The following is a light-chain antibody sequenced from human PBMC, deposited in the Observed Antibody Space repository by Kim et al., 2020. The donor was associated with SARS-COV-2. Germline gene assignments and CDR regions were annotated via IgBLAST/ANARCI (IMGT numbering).Light chain of an antibody. Sequence: SASVGDTVTITCQARQGISSNLAWYQQRPGKAPSLLIYSAFTLHSGVPSRFSGSGSGTDFTLTITSLQPEDFATYHCQQHHSFPLTFGGGTKLEI. J-gene: IGKJ4*01. CDR1: QGISSN. CDR2: SAF. V-gene: IGKV1-9*01. CDR3: QQHHSFPLT.